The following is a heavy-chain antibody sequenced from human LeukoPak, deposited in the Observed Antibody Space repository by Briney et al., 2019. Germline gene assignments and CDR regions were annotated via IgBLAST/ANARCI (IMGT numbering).Heavy chain of an antibody. CDR3: ARLGAPVKSGYYPPYYYYGMDV. D-gene: IGHD3-22*01. Sequence: SETLSLTCTVSGGSISSSSYYWGWIRQPPGKGLEWIGSIYYSGTTYYNPSLKSRVTISVDTSKTQFSLTLSSVTAADTAVYYCARLGAPVKSGYYPPYYYYGMDVWGQGTTVTVSS. J-gene: IGHJ6*02. CDR1: GGSISSSSYY. V-gene: IGHV4-39*01. CDR2: IYYSGTT.